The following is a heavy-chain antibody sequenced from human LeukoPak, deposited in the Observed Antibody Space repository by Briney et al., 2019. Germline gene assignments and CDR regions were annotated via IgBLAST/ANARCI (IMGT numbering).Heavy chain of an antibody. D-gene: IGHD2-2*01. Sequence: SETLSLTCAVYGGSFSGYYWSWIRQPPGKGLEWIGEINHSGSTNYNPSLKSRVTISVDTSKNQFSLKLSSVTAADTAVYYCARNCSSISCARGGDCWGQGTLVTVSS. CDR2: INHSGST. CDR3: ARNCSSISCARGGDC. V-gene: IGHV4-34*01. J-gene: IGHJ4*02. CDR1: GGSFSGYY.